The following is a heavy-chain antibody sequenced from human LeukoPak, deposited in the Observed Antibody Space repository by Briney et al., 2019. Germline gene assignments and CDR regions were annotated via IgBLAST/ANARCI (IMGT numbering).Heavy chain of an antibody. D-gene: IGHD3-10*01. CDR2: ISGSSKSI. V-gene: IGHV3-21*01. CDR1: GFTFSSHD. J-gene: IGHJ3*02. Sequence: GGSLRLSCATSGFTFSSHDMNWVRQAPGKGLEWVSSISGSSKSIDYADSLKGRFAISRDNAKNSLYLQMNSLRAEDTAVYYCASFPPYMVRTDAFDIWGQGTMVTVSS. CDR3: ASFPPYMVRTDAFDI.